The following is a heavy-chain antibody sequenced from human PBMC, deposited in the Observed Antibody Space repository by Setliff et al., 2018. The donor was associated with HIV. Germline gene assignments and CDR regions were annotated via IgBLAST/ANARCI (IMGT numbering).Heavy chain of an antibody. CDR2: IWYDGSSK. J-gene: IGHJ6*03. CDR3: ARVVGVAPYYYMDV. D-gene: IGHD2-15*01. Sequence: LRLSCAASGFTFSSYGMHWVRQAPGKGLEWVAIIWYDGSSKYYADSVKGRFIISRDTSKDTLYLQMNSLRAEDTAVYYCARVVGVAPYYYMDVWGKGTTVTVSS. V-gene: IGHV3-33*01. CDR1: GFTFSSYG.